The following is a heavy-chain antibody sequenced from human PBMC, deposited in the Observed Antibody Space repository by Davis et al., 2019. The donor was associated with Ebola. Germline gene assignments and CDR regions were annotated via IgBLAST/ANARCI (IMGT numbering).Heavy chain of an antibody. D-gene: IGHD1-26*01. CDR2: ISYDGNNK. J-gene: IGHJ4*02. CDR3: AKDLIVGPTGGIFDY. Sequence: GESLKIPCAASGFTFSNYPMYWVRQAPGQGLEWVALISYDGNNKYYADYADSVKGRFTLSRDNSNNTLYLQMTSLRTEDTAVYFCAKDLIVGPTGGIFDYWGQGILVTVSS. V-gene: IGHV3-30-3*01. CDR1: GFTFSNYP.